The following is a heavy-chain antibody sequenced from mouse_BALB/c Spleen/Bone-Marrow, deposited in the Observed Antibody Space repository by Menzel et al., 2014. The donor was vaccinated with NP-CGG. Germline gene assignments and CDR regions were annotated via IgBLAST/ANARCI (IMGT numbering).Heavy chain of an antibody. CDR1: GFTFXDYY. CDR2: IRNKAYGYTT. J-gene: IGHJ4*01. Sequence: EVKLVDSGGGLVQPGGSLRLSCTTSGFTFXDYYMSWVRQPPGKALEWLAFIRNKAYGYTTEYSASARGRFTISRDNSQSILYLQMNTLRAEDSATYYCARFPMDYWGQGTSDTVSS. CDR3: ARFPMDY. V-gene: IGHV7-3*02.